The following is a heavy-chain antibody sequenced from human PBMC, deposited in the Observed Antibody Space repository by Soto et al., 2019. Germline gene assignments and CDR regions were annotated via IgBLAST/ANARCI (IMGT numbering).Heavy chain of an antibody. CDR3: ARQLYASDTRTNFQYYFAY. CDR2: IDPSDSQT. V-gene: IGHV5-10-1*01. Sequence: PGESLKISCKGSGYSFAGYWITWVRQKPGKGLEWMGRIDPSDSQTYYSPSFRGHVTISVTKSITTVFLQWSSLRASDTAMYYCARQLYASDTRTNFQYYFAYWGQGTPVTVSS. J-gene: IGHJ4*02. CDR1: GYSFAGYW. D-gene: IGHD5-18*01.